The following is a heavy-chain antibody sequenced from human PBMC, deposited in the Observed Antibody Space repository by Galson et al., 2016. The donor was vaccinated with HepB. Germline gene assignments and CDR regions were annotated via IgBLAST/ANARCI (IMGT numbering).Heavy chain of an antibody. CDR3: TKAPHYYDSSGCDY. D-gene: IGHD3-22*01. CDR1: GFTFDDYA. Sequence: SLRLSCAASGFTFDDYAMHWVRQAPGKGLEWVSSISWNSDTINYADSVKGRFTISRDNAKNSLSLQMNSLRAEDTALYYCTKAPHYYDSSGCDYWGQGTLVTVSS. CDR2: ISWNSDTI. J-gene: IGHJ4*02. V-gene: IGHV3-9*01.